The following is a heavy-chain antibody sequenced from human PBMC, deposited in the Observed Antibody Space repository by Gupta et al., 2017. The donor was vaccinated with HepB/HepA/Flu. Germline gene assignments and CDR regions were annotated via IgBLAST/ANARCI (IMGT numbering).Heavy chain of an antibody. CDR3: ARGITFLGLFDY. CDR2: ISTSGSTI. J-gene: IGHJ4*02. Sequence: QVQLVEAGGGLVKPGGSLRLSCAASGFSFSDYYIRWIRQAPGKGLEWISQISTSGSTIKYADSGKGRFTISRDNAGNSVYLQMNSLRPEDTAVYYCARGITFLGLFDYWGQGTLVTVSS. CDR1: GFSFSDYY. D-gene: IGHD3-16*01. V-gene: IGHV3-11*04.